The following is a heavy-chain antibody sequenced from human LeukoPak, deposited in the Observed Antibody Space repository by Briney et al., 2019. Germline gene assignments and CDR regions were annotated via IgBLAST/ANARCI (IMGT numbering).Heavy chain of an antibody. CDR3: AKDHDYYASGPI. Sequence: GGSLRLSCAVSGFIFSNYAMNWVRQAPGKGLEWVSAISGSGGSTYYADSVKGRFTISRDNSKYTLYLQMNSLRAEDTAVYYCAKDHDYYASGPIWGQGTMVTVSS. J-gene: IGHJ3*02. V-gene: IGHV3-23*01. CDR2: ISGSGGST. D-gene: IGHD3-10*01. CDR1: GFIFSNYA.